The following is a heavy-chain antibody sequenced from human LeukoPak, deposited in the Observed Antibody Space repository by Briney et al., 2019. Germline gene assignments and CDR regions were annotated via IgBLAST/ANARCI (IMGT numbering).Heavy chain of an antibody. CDR2: IIPIFGTA. Sequence: ASVKVSCKASGGTFSSYAISWVRQAPGQGLEWMGGIIPIFGTANYAQKFQGRVTITTDESTSTAYVELSSLRSEDTAVYYCARVYGGIFDYWGQGTLVTVSS. CDR3: ARVYGGIFDY. D-gene: IGHD4-23*01. V-gene: IGHV1-69*05. J-gene: IGHJ4*02. CDR1: GGTFSSYA.